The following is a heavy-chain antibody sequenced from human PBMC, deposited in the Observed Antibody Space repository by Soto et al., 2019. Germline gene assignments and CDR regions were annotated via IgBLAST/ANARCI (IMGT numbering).Heavy chain of an antibody. CDR1: GVSISSGGYY. V-gene: IGHV4-31*03. J-gene: IGHJ6*02. CDR2: IYYSGST. Sequence: TLSLTCTVSGVSISSGGYYWSWIRQHPGEGLEWIGYIYYSGSTYYNPALKSRVTISVDTSKNQFSLKLSSVTAADTAVYYCARGVVVVVPAAIRRGDYYYYGMDVWGQGTTLTVSS. D-gene: IGHD2-2*02. CDR3: ARGVVVVVPAAIRRGDYYYYGMDV.